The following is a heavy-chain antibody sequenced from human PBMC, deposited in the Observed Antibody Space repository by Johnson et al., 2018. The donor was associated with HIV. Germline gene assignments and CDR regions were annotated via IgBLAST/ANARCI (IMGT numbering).Heavy chain of an antibody. V-gene: IGHV3-7*01. D-gene: IGHD3-22*01. CDR3: ARGGYDRSGYYYVGEAFDI. Sequence: VQLVESGGGLVQPGGSLRLSCAASGFTFSSYWMSWVRQAPGKGLEWVANIKHDGSEKYYVDSVKGRFPIPRDTAKNSLYLKMNSLRAEDTAVYYWARGGYDRSGYYYVGEAFDIWGQGTMVTVSS. J-gene: IGHJ3*02. CDR2: IKHDGSEK. CDR1: GFTFSSYW.